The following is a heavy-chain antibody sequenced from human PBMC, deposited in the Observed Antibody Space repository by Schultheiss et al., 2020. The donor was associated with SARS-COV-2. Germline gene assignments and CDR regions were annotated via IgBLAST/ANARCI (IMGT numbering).Heavy chain of an antibody. CDR1: GGSISSYY. D-gene: IGHD2-15*01. CDR2: IYYSGST. CDR3: ARGRPLLRVVAATGGLGWFDP. J-gene: IGHJ5*02. Sequence: SETLSLTCTVSGGSISSYYWTWIRQSPGKGLEWIGYIYYSGSTYYNPSLKSRVTISVDRSKNQFSLKLSSVTAADTAVYYCARGRPLLRVVAATGGLGWFDPWGQGTLVTVSS. V-gene: IGHV4-59*12.